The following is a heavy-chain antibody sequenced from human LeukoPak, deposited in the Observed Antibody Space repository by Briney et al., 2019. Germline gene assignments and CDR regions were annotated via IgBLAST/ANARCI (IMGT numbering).Heavy chain of an antibody. J-gene: IGHJ3*02. CDR2: IIPIFGTA. D-gene: IGHD2-15*01. CDR1: GGTFSSYA. CDR3: ARVAEDAFDI. V-gene: IGHV1-69*13. Sequence: SVKVSCKASGGTFSSYAISWVRQAPGQGLEWMGGIIPIFGTANYAQKFQGRITITADVSTRTAYMELSNLRSEDTAVYYCARVAEDAFDIWGQGTMVTVSS.